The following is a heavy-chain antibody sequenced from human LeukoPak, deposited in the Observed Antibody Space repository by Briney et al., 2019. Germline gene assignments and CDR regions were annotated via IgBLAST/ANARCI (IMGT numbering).Heavy chain of an antibody. CDR2: ISSSSSYI. CDR1: GFTFSSYS. V-gene: IGHV3-21*01. D-gene: IGHD3-22*01. Sequence: PGGSLRLSCAASGFTFSSYSMNWVRQAPGKGLEWVSSISSSSSYIYYADSVKGRFTISRDNAENSLYLQMNSLRAEDTAVYYCARLPVVITGGYGMDVWGQGTTVTVSS. CDR3: ARLPVVITGGYGMDV. J-gene: IGHJ6*02.